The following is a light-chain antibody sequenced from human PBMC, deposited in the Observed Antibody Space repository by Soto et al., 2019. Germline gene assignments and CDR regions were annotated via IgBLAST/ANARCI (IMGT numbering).Light chain of an antibody. Sequence: EIQLTQSPSFLSASVGDRVTITCRASQGISSYLAWYQQKPGKAPKLLIYAASNLQSGVPSRFSGSGSGTEFTLTISSLQPEDFATYYCQQLNSYPLTFGGGTKVEIK. CDR2: AAS. J-gene: IGKJ4*01. CDR1: QGISSY. CDR3: QQLNSYPLT. V-gene: IGKV1-9*01.